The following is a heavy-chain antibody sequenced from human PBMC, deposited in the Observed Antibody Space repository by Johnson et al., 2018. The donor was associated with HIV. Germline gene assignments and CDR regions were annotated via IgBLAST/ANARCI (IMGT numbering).Heavy chain of an antibody. D-gene: IGHD3/OR15-3a*01. CDR1: GFTFSSYA. CDR2: ISYDGSNK. V-gene: IGHV3-30-3*02. Sequence: QVQLVESGGGVVQPGGSLRLSCAASGFTFSSYAMHWVRQAPGKGLEWVAVISYDGSNKYYADSVKGRFTISRDNSKNTLYLQMNSLRPDDTGVYYCAKDKFMFLDNPVDAFDVWGQGTMVTFSS. CDR3: AKDKFMFLDNPVDAFDV. J-gene: IGHJ3*01.